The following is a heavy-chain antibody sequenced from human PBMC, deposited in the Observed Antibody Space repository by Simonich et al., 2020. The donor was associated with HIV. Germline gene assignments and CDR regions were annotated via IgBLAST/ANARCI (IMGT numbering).Heavy chain of an antibody. Sequence: QVQLVQSGAEVKKPGSSVKVSCKASGGTFSSFAISWVRQAPGLGLEWVGGNTPICGTANYAQMFQGRVTITADESTSTAYMELSSLRSEDTGIYYCARKGGGRGVYYFDYWGQGTLVTVSS. CDR2: NTPICGTA. D-gene: IGHD3-10*01. CDR1: GGTFSSFA. J-gene: IGHJ4*02. V-gene: IGHV1-69*13. CDR3: ARKGGGRGVYYFDY.